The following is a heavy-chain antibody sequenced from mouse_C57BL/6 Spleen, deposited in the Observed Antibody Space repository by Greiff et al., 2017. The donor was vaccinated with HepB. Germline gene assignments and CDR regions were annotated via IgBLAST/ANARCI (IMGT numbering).Heavy chain of an antibody. J-gene: IGHJ3*01. CDR1: GYTFTSYW. V-gene: IGHV1-52*01. Sequence: VQLQQPGAELVRPGSSVKLSCKASGYTFTSYWMHWVKQRPIQGLEWIGNIDPSDSETHYNQKFKDKATLTVDKSSSTAYMQLSSLTSEDSAVYYCARSTLDVAWFAYWGQGTLVTVSA. CDR3: ARSTLDVAWFAY. CDR2: IDPSDSET.